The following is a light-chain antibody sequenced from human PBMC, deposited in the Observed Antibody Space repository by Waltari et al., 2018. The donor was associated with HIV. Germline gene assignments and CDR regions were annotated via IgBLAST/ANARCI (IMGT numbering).Light chain of an antibody. J-gene: IGLJ3*02. CDR2: STN. CDR3: VLYMGSGIWV. V-gene: IGLV8-61*01. CDR1: SGSVSTSYY. Sequence: QTVVTQEPSFSVSHGGTVTLTCGLSSGSVSTSYYPSWYQPTPGQSPRTLIYSTNTRSSGVPDRFSGSILGNKAALTITGAQADDESDYYCVLYMGSGIWVFGGGTKLTVL.